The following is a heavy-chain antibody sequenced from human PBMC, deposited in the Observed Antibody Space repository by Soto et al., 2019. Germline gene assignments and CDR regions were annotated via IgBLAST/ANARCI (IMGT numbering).Heavy chain of an antibody. CDR1: GFTFLHYD. V-gene: IGHV3-11*01. J-gene: IGHJ4*02. Sequence: PGWSLRLSCTFSGFTFLHYDMNWIRQAPGKGLEWVSYITGSGDSIYYVDSVNGRFTISRDNAKNSLYLQMNNLRAEDTAVYFCARDGKWEVATDSWGQGVLVTVSS. CDR3: ARDGKWEVATDS. D-gene: IGHD1-26*01. CDR2: ITGSGDSI.